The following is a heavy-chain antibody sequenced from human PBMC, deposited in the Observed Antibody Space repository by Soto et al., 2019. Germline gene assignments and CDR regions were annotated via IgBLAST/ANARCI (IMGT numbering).Heavy chain of an antibody. CDR2: ISYDGSNK. CDR3: AKGHSSSWYGRYYYYGMDV. J-gene: IGHJ6*02. Sequence: QVQLVESGGGVVQPGRSLRLSCAASRFTFSSYGMHWVRQAPGKGLEWVAVISYDGSNKYYADSVKGRFTISRDNSKNTLYLQMNSLRAEDTAVYYCAKGHSSSWYGRYYYYGMDVWGQGTTVTVSS. CDR1: RFTFSSYG. D-gene: IGHD6-13*01. V-gene: IGHV3-30*18.